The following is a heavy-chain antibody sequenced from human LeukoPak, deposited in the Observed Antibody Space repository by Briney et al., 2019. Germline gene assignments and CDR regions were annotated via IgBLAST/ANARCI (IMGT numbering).Heavy chain of an antibody. CDR2: INPNSGGT. CDR1: GYTFTGYY. Sequence: VSVKVSCKASGYTFTGYYMHWVRQAPGQGLEWMGWINPNSGGTNYAQKFQGRVTMTRDTSISTAYMELSRLRSDDTAVYYCARDTGYSSSWGIDYWGQGTLVTVSS. V-gene: IGHV1-2*02. J-gene: IGHJ4*02. D-gene: IGHD6-13*01. CDR3: ARDTGYSSSWGIDY.